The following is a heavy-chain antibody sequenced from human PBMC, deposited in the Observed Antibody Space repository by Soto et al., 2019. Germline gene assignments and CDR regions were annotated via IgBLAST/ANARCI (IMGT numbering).Heavy chain of an antibody. J-gene: IGHJ5*02. Sequence: SETLSLTCTVSGGSISSVGYYWSWIRQHPGKGLEWIGYIYNSGSTHYNPSLKSRITMSVDTSKNQFSLKLSSVTVEDTAVYFCARETVGTIDRWGQGTLVTVSS. D-gene: IGHD5-12*01. CDR2: IYNSGST. CDR1: GGSISSVGYY. CDR3: ARETVGTIDR. V-gene: IGHV4-31*03.